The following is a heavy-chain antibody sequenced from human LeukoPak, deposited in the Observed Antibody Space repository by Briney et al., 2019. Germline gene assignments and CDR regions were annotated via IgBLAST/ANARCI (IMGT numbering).Heavy chain of an antibody. CDR3: ARDTYYYDTSGYSYYSDH. V-gene: IGHV4-34*01. J-gene: IGHJ4*02. CDR1: GESFSGYY. D-gene: IGHD3-22*01. CDR2: IYHSGST. Sequence: SETLSLTCAVYGESFSGYYWSWIRLPPGKGLEWLGYIYHSGSTYYNSSLKSRVAISVDTSKNQFSLKLSFVTAADTAVYYCARDTYYYDTSGYSYYSDHWGQGTPVTVSS.